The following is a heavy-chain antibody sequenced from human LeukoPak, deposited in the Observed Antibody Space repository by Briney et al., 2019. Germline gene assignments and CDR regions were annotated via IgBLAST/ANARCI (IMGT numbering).Heavy chain of an antibody. Sequence: ASVKVSCKASGYTFTGYYMHWVRQAPGQGLEWMGWTNPNSGGTNYAQKFQGRVTMTRDTSISTAYMELSRLRSDNTAVYYCARDHGITIFGVVINRFDPWGQGTLVTVSS. D-gene: IGHD3-3*01. J-gene: IGHJ5*02. CDR1: GYTFTGYY. V-gene: IGHV1-2*02. CDR3: ARDHGITIFGVVINRFDP. CDR2: TNPNSGGT.